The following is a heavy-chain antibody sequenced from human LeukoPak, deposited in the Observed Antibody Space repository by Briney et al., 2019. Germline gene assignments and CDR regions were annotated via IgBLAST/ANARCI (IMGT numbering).Heavy chain of an antibody. V-gene: IGHV3-15*01. CDR3: TTRYGGTLDAFDI. CDR2: IKSKIDGGTT. Sequence: ETLSLTCAVYGGSFSGYYWSWVRQAPGKGLEWVGRIKSKIDGGTTNYAAPVKGRFTISRDDSKNTLCLQMNSLKTEDTAVYYCTTRYGGTLDAFDIWGQGTMVTVSS. J-gene: IGHJ3*02. CDR1: GGSFSGYY. D-gene: IGHD4-23*01.